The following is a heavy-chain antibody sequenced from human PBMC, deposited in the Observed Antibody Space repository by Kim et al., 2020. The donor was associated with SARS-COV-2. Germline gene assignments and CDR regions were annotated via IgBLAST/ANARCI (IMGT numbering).Heavy chain of an antibody. D-gene: IGHD3-10*01. CDR2: INHSGST. CDR1: GGSFSGYY. CDR3: ARIFGVRGVKYYFDY. Sequence: SQTLSLTCAVYGGSFSGYYWSWIRQPPGKGLEWIGEINHSGSTNYNPSLKSRVTISVDTSKNQFSLKLSSVTAADTAVYYCARIFGVRGVKYYFDYWGQGTLVTVSS. V-gene: IGHV4-34*01. J-gene: IGHJ4*02.